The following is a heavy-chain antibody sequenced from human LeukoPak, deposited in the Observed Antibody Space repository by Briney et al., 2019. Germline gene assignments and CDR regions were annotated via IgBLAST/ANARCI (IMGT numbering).Heavy chain of an antibody. V-gene: IGHV4-59*01. CDR2: VFYSGRT. J-gene: IGHJ4*02. CDR1: GASMTSNY. Sequence: PSETLSLTCTVSGASMTSNYWNWFRQHPARGLEGIGYVFYSGRTTYNPSSKSRVTISVVTYKNQFSLRLSSVTAADTAVYYCARLNYYNSSRYFDYWGRGTLVTVSS. CDR3: ARLNYYNSSRYFDY. D-gene: IGHD3-22*01.